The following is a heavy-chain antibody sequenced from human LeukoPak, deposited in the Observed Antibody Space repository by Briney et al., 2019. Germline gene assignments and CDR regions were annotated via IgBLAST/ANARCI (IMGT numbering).Heavy chain of an antibody. Sequence: PGGSLRLSCVASGFSFNTYGMDWVRQAPGKGPEWVAFIRNDGSKKFYADALKGRFTISRDNSKNTLYLQVDSLRPDDTAVYYCAKRDNGGDSGIDYWGQGTLVTVSS. J-gene: IGHJ4*02. CDR1: GFSFNTYG. CDR2: IRNDGSKK. V-gene: IGHV3-30*02. CDR3: AKRDNGGDSGIDY. D-gene: IGHD4-23*01.